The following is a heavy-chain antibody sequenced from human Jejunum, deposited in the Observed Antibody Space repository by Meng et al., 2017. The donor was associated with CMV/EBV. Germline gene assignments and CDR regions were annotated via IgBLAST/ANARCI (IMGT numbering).Heavy chain of an antibody. CDR1: TFSSYG. Sequence: TFSSYGMHWVRQAPGKGLEWVAFMRYDGSNIYYADSVRGRFTISRDNSKNTLYLQMNNLRPEDTAVYYCAKDMSRGVTGTTTFDYWGQGTLVTVSS. J-gene: IGHJ4*02. V-gene: IGHV3-30*02. D-gene: IGHD1-7*01. CDR3: AKDMSRGVTGTTTFDY. CDR2: MRYDGSNI.